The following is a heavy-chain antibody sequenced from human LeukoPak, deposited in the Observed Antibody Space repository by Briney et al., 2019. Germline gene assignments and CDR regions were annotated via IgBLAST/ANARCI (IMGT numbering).Heavy chain of an antibody. J-gene: IGHJ4*02. V-gene: IGHV3-48*03. D-gene: IGHD6-19*01. Sequence: GGSLRLSCAASGFTFSSYEMNWVRQAPGEGLEWVSYISSDGSTIYYADSVRGRYTISRDNAKNSLYLQINSLRAEDTAIYYCARRAVAGAVAGYWGQGTLVTVSS. CDR1: GFTFSSYE. CDR2: ISSDGSTI. CDR3: ARRAVAGAVAGY.